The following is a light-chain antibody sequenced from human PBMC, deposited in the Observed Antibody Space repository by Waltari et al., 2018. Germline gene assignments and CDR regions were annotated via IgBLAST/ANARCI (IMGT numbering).Light chain of an antibody. V-gene: IGLV1-44*01. CDR1: ASNIGSNA. J-gene: IGLJ1*01. CDR3: ASWDGSLAAYV. Sequence: QSVLTQPPSASGTPGQRVTISCSGGASNIGSNAVNWYQHLPGAAPKLVIPNNSQRPSGFSDRFAGSTSGASASLAISGLQSDDEADYYCASWDGSLAAYVFGGGTKVTV. CDR2: NNS.